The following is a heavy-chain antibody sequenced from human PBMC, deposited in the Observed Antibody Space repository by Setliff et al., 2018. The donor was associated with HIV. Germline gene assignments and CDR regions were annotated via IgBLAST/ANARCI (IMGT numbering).Heavy chain of an antibody. Sequence: TSETLSLTCTVSGDSIGDYYWTWIRQPAGKGLEWIGRVYASAYSNYNPSLKSRVTMSVDTPQNQFSLKLRSVNAADTAVYYCARDWVTRSNYYGSGSPWYFDFWGRGILVTVSS. CDR2: VYASAYS. D-gene: IGHD3-10*01. V-gene: IGHV4-4*07. CDR1: GDSIGDYY. CDR3: ARDWVTRSNYYGSGSPWYFDF. J-gene: IGHJ2*01.